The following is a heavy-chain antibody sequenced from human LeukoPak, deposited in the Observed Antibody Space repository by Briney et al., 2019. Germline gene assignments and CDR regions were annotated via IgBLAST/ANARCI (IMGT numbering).Heavy chain of an antibody. D-gene: IGHD2-2*01. J-gene: IGHJ5*02. V-gene: IGHV4-34*01. CDR1: GGSFSGYY. CDR3: ATATFDIVVVSAATGWFDP. Sequence: SETLSLTCAVYGGSFSGYYWSWIRQPPGKGLEWIGEINHSGSTNYNPSLKSRVTISVDTSKHQFSLKLSSVTASDTAVYYCATATFDIVVVSAATGWFDPWGQGTLVTVSS. CDR2: INHSGST.